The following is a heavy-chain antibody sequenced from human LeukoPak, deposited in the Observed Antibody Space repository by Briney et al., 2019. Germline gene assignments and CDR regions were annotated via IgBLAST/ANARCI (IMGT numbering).Heavy chain of an antibody. V-gene: IGHV3-30*01. CDR2: ISYDGSNK. J-gene: IGHJ3*02. Sequence: GGSLRLSCAASGFTFSSYAMHWVRQAPGKGLEWVAVISYDGSNKYYADSVKGRFTISRDNSKNTLYLQMNSLRAEDTAVYYCATGEYRLEWLLYPPDAFDIWGRGTMVTVSS. CDR1: GFTFSSYA. D-gene: IGHD3-3*01. CDR3: ATGEYRLEWLLYPPDAFDI.